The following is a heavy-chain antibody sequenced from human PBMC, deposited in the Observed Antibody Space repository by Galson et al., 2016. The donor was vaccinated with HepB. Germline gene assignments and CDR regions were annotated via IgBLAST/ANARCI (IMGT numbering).Heavy chain of an antibody. V-gene: IGHV3-64*01. J-gene: IGHJ3*01. CDR1: GFTFSNYA. CDR2: VSNNGGST. D-gene: IGHD1-26*01. CDR3: ARGEVVGSATGPFDF. Sequence: SLRLSCAVSGFTFSNYAMHWVRQAPGKGLEYVSTVSNNGGSTYYAKSVKGRVSISRDNSTNTLHLQMGSLRIEDTAIYYCARGEVVGSATGPFDFWGQGTMVTVSS.